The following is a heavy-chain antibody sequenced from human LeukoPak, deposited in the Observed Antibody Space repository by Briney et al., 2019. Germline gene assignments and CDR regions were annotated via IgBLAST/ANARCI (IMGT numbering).Heavy chain of an antibody. J-gene: IGHJ3*01. CDR2: IYSGGST. D-gene: IGHD3-10*01. V-gene: IGHV3-66*01. CDR3: ARAPPGVLWFGESILTDAFDF. CDR1: GFTFSDHY. Sequence: GGSLRLSCAASGFTFSDHYMDWVRQAPGKGLEWVSVIYSGGSTYYADSVKGRFTISRGNSKNTLYLQMNSLRAEDTAVYYCARAPPGVLWFGESILTDAFDFWGQGTMVTVSS.